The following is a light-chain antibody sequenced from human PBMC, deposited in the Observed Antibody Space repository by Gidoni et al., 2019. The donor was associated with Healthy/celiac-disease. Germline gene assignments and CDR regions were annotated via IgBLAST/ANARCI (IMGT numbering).Light chain of an antibody. CDR3: QQDDNLPRL. Sequence: DIQMTPSPSSLSASVGDRVTITCQASQDISNYLNWYQQKPGKAPKRLIYDASNLETGVPSRVSGSGSGTDFTFTISSLQPEDSETYYWQQDDNLPRLFXPXTKVDIK. CDR1: QDISNY. V-gene: IGKV1-33*01. J-gene: IGKJ3*01. CDR2: DAS.